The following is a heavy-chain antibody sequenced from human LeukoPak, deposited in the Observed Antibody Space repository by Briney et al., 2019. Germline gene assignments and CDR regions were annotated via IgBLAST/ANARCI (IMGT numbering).Heavy chain of an antibody. CDR3: ARAPVDYDSSGYYSGWYFDL. V-gene: IGHV4-61*02. D-gene: IGHD3-22*01. CDR1: GGSISNGGYS. Sequence: PSETLSLTCAVSGGSISNGGYSWSWIRQPPGKGLEWIGRIYTSGSTNYNPSLKSRVTISVDTSKNQFSLKLSSVTAADTAVYYCARAPVDYDSSGYYSGWYFDLWGRGTLVTVSS. J-gene: IGHJ2*01. CDR2: IYTSGST.